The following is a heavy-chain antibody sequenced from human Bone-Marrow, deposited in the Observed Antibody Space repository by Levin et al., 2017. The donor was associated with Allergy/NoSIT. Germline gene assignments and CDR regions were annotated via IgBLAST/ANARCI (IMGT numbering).Heavy chain of an antibody. CDR1: GFTFSTSA. J-gene: IGHJ3*02. Sequence: ASVKVSCKASGFTFSTSAVQWVRQGRGQRLEWIGWIGADSGNTNYAQRLQERVTITGDMSTSTVFMELSRLKSEDTAMYYCAATSTGDGFDIWGQGTMVTVSS. CDR2: IGADSGNT. CDR3: AATSTGDGFDI. V-gene: IGHV1-58*01. D-gene: IGHD2-2*01.